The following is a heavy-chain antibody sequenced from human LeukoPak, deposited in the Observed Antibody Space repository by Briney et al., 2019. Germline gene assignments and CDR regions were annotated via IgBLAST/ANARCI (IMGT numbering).Heavy chain of an antibody. D-gene: IGHD1-26*01. J-gene: IGHJ4*02. CDR3: ARGGELMKLIPPFFDY. CDR2: IIPIFGTA. CDR1: GGTFSSYA. Sequence: GASVKVSCKASGGTFSSYAISWVRQAPGQGLEWMGGIIPIFGTANYAQKFQGRVTITADESTSTAYMELSSLGSEDTAVYYCARGGELMKLIPPFFDYWGQGTLVTVSS. V-gene: IGHV1-69*13.